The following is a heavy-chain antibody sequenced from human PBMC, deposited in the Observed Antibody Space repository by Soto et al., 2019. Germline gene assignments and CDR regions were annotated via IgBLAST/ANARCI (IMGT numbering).Heavy chain of an antibody. D-gene: IGHD3-22*01. J-gene: IGHJ4*02. Sequence: QVQLVQSGAEVKKPGSSVKVSCKASGGTFSSYAISWVRQAPGQGLEWMGGIIPIFGTANYAQKFQGRVTITADESTSTAYMELSSMRSEDTAVYYCAFVDSSGYYPDGFDYWGQGTLVTVSS. CDR1: GGTFSSYA. V-gene: IGHV1-69*01. CDR2: IIPIFGTA. CDR3: AFVDSSGYYPDGFDY.